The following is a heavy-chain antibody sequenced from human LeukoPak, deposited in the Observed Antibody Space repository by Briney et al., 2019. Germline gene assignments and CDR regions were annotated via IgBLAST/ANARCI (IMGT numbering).Heavy chain of an antibody. J-gene: IGHJ6*02. CDR2: INPNSGGT. Sequence: ASVTVSCKASGYTFTGYYMHWVRQAPGQGLEWMGWINPNSGGTNYAQKFQGRVTMTRDTSISTAYMELSRLRSDDTAVYYCARVPQGVVVVAATPLYYGMDVWGQGTTVTVSS. V-gene: IGHV1-2*02. D-gene: IGHD2-15*01. CDR1: GYTFTGYY. CDR3: ARVPQGVVVVAATPLYYGMDV.